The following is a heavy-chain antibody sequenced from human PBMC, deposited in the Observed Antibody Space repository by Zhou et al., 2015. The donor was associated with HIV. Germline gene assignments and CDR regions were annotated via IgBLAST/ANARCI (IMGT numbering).Heavy chain of an antibody. CDR3: ARDFPSIFGAF. Sequence: QVHLVQSGAEVKKPGASVKVSCKATGYTFTSYDVNWVRQATGQGLEWMGWMNPKSGNTGYAQKFQGRVTMTRNTSISTAYMELSSLRSEDTAVYYCARDFPSIFGAFWGQGTLVTVSS. CDR1: GYTFTSYD. J-gene: IGHJ4*02. CDR2: MNPKSGNT. D-gene: IGHD3-3*01. V-gene: IGHV1-8*01.